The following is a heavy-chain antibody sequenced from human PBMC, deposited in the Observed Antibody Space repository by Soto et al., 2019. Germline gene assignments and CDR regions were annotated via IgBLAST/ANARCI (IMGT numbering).Heavy chain of an antibody. CDR1: GYTFTSYG. CDR2: ISAYNGNT. CDR3: ARDRRWELLSTLTYFDY. V-gene: IGHV1-18*01. J-gene: IGHJ4*02. Sequence: GASVKVSCKASGYTFTSYGISWVRQAPGQGLEWMGWISAYNGNTNYAQKLQGRVTMTTDTSTSTAYMELRSLRSDDTAVYYCARDRRWELLSTLTYFDYWGQGTLVTVSS. D-gene: IGHD1-26*01.